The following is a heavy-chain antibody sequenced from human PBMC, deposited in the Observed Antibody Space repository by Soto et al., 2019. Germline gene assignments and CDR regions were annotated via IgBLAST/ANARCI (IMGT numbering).Heavy chain of an antibody. CDR3: ARDLWGYCGTDCYPLDV. Sequence: QVQLQESGPGLVKPSETLSLTCTVSGGSISRYYWSWIRQPPGKGLEWIGYMYNTGSTVYNPSFSSRVTISVDTSKKQFSLKLNSVTAADTAVYYWARDLWGYCGTDCYPLDVWGQGTTVTVSS. D-gene: IGHD2-21*02. CDR1: GGSISRYY. V-gene: IGHV4-59*01. J-gene: IGHJ6*02. CDR2: MYNTGST.